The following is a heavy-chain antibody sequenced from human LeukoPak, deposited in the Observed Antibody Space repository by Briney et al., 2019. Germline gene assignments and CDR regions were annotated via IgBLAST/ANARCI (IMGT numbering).Heavy chain of an antibody. CDR2: ISASGGGT. CDR1: GFTFSSYA. D-gene: IGHD2-15*01. V-gene: IGHV3-23*01. J-gene: IGHJ4*02. Sequence: QTGGSLRLSCAASGFTFSSYAMSWVRQAPGKGLEWVSAISASGGGTYYADSVKGRFTISRDNSKNTLYLQMNSLRAEDTAVYYCAKGSLGYCSGGSCYPLDYWGQGTLVNVSS. CDR3: AKGSLGYCSGGSCYPLDY.